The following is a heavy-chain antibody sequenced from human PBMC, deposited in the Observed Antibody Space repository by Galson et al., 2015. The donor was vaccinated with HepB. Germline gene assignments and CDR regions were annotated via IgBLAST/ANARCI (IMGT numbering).Heavy chain of an antibody. CDR2: INADNGNT. V-gene: IGHV1-3*01. CDR3: ARANRFYYDSSGYYFDY. Sequence: SVKVSCKASGYTFTSYAMHWVRQAPGQRLEWMGWINADNGNTKYSQKFQGRVTITRDTSASTAYMELSSLRSEDTAVYYCARANRFYYDSSGYYFDYWGQGTLVTVSS. J-gene: IGHJ4*02. CDR1: GYTFTSYA. D-gene: IGHD3-22*01.